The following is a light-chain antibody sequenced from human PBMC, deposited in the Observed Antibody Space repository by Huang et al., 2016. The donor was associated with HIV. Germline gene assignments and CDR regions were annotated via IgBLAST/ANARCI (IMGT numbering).Light chain of an antibody. CDR2: EVS. Sequence: EIVLTQSPHSLSVTPGQPASISCKSSQGLLYSDGKTNLYWYLQKAGQPPHLLIYEVSNRFSGVPDRFSGSGSGTDFTLKISRVEAEDVGTYYCMQSKKLPPTFGQGTKVEV. CDR1: QGLLYSDGKTN. V-gene: IGKV2D-29*01. CDR3: MQSKKLPPT. J-gene: IGKJ1*01.